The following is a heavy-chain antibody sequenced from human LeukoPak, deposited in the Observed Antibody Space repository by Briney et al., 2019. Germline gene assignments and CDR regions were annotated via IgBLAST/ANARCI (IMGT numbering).Heavy chain of an antibody. Sequence: ASVKVSCKASGYTFTSYYMHWVRQAPGQGLEWMGWISAYNGNTNYAQKLHGRVTMTTDTSTSTAYMALRSLRSDDTAVYYCARGVLDSSGYYQAFDYWGQGTLVTVSS. CDR2: ISAYNGNT. CDR1: GYTFTSYY. V-gene: IGHV1-18*04. D-gene: IGHD3-22*01. J-gene: IGHJ4*02. CDR3: ARGVLDSSGYYQAFDY.